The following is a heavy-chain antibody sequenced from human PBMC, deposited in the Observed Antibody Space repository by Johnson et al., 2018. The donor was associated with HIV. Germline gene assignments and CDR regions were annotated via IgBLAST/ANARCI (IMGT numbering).Heavy chain of an antibody. J-gene: IGHJ3*02. D-gene: IGHD2-15*01. CDR1: GFTFDDYA. V-gene: IGHV3-9*01. Sequence: VQLVESGGGLVQPGRSLRLSCAASGFTFDDYAMHWVRQAPGKGLEWVSGISWNSGSIGYADSVKGRFTISRDNAKNSLYLQMNSLRAEDTAVYYCAKDRLVGVGDAFDIWGQGTMVTVSS. CDR2: ISWNSGSI. CDR3: AKDRLVGVGDAFDI.